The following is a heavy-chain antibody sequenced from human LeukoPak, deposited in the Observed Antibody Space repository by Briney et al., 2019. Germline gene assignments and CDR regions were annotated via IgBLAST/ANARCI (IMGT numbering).Heavy chain of an antibody. D-gene: IGHD3-10*01. Sequence: GGSLRLSCAASGFTFSSYAMSWVRQAQGKGLEWVSAISGSGGSTYYADSVKGRFTISRDNSKNTLYLQMNSLRAEDTAVYYCAKFLSFYGSGSYNVAFDIWGQGTMVTVSS. J-gene: IGHJ3*02. CDR1: GFTFSSYA. CDR3: AKFLSFYGSGSYNVAFDI. CDR2: ISGSGGST. V-gene: IGHV3-23*01.